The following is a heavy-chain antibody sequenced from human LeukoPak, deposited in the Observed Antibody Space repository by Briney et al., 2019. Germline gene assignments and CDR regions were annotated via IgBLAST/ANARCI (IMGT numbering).Heavy chain of an antibody. CDR1: GYSFSSCG. V-gene: IGHV1-18*01. CDR2: ITGYNENT. Sequence: ASVKVSCKASGYSFSSCGIGWVRQAPGQGLEWMAWITGYNENTNYAQMLQGRVTMTTDTSTSTAYMELRSLRSDDTAVYYCARFWSGYLPDYWGQGTLVTVSS. J-gene: IGHJ4*02. D-gene: IGHD3-3*01. CDR3: ARFWSGYLPDY.